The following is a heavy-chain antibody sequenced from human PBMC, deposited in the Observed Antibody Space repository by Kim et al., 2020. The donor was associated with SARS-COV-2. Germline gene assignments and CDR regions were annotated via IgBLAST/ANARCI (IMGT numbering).Heavy chain of an antibody. V-gene: IGHV4-31*03. Sequence: SETLSLTCTVSGGSISSGGYYWSWIRQHPGKGLEWIGYIYYSGSTYYNPSLKSRVTISVDTSKNQFSLKLSSVTAADTAVYYCARDRGVGYDLHYYYGMDVWGQGTTVTVSS. J-gene: IGHJ6*02. CDR1: GGSISSGGYY. CDR2: IYYSGST. CDR3: ARDRGVGYDLHYYYGMDV. D-gene: IGHD5-12*01.